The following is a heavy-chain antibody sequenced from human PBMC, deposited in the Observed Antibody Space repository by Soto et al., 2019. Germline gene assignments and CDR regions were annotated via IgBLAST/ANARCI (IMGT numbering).Heavy chain of an antibody. V-gene: IGHV1-2*02. D-gene: IGHD3-3*01. CDR1: GYTFTGYY. CDR2: INPNSGGT. Sequence: ASVKVSCKASGYTFTGYYMHWVRQAPGQGLEWMGWINPNSGGTNYAQKFQGRVTMTRDTSISTAYMELSRLRSDDTAVYYCARELRRAIFGVAIEHGMDVWGQGTTVTVSS. J-gene: IGHJ6*02. CDR3: ARELRRAIFGVAIEHGMDV.